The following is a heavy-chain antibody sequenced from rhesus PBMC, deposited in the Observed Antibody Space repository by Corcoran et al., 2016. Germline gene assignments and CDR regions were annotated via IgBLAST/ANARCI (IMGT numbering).Heavy chain of an antibody. CDR1: GFTFSSYG. Sequence: EVQLVETGGGLVQPGGSLKLSCAASGFTFSSYGMSWVRQAPGKGLEWVSAINSCGGNTYYADSGKGRFTISRDNSKNTLSLQMNSLRAEDTAVYYCARRYSGYSRHVDYWGQGVLVTVSS. V-gene: IGHV3S5*01. J-gene: IGHJ4*01. CDR2: INSCGGNT. CDR3: ARRYSGYSRHVDY. D-gene: IGHD5-24*01.